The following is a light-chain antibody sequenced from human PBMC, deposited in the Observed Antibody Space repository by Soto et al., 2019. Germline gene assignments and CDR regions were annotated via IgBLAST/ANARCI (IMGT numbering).Light chain of an antibody. CDR2: VRN. Sequence: QSVMTQPPSVSAAPGQKVIISCSGTSSHIETNYLFWYQQLPGTTPKLLIYVRNKRPLGIPDRFSGSRSGTSATLDITGLQPGDEAEYYCASWDSSLRAGVFGGGTQVTVL. CDR1: SSHIETNY. J-gene: IGLJ2*01. CDR3: ASWDSSLRAGV. V-gene: IGLV1-51*01.